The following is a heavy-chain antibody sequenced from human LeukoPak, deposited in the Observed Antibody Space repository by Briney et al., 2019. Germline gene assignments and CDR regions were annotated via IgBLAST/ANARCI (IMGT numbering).Heavy chain of an antibody. CDR1: GFTFSNYG. CDR2: ISYDGSNK. V-gene: IGHV3-30*03. Sequence: PGGSLRLSCAASGFTFSNYGIHWVRQAPGKGLEWVAVISYDGSNKYYADSVKGRFTISRDNSKNTLYLQMNSLRAEDTAVYYCARDQGSSPDKGYPTPLDYWGQGTLVTVSS. J-gene: IGHJ4*02. CDR3: ARDQGSSPDKGYPTPLDY. D-gene: IGHD1-1*01.